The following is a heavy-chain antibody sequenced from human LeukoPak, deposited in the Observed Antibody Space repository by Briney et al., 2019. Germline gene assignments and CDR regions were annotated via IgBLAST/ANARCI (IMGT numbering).Heavy chain of an antibody. Sequence: SETLSLTCAVYGGSFSGYYWSWIRQPPGKGLEWIWEINHSGSTNYNPALKSRVTISVGTSKNQFSLKLSSVTAADTAVYYCASATRGYCTNGVCYSISPPAVWGKGTTVTVSS. CDR3: ASATRGYCTNGVCYSISPPAV. D-gene: IGHD2-8*01. V-gene: IGHV4-34*01. CDR1: GGSFSGYY. CDR2: INHSGST. J-gene: IGHJ6*04.